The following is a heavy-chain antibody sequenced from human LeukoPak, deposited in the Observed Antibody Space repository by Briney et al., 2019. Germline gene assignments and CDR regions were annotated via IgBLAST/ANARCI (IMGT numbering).Heavy chain of an antibody. CDR2: IYYSGRT. D-gene: IGHD3-9*01. CDR3: ARGYYDVLTNYPKNFDQ. J-gene: IGHJ4*02. V-gene: IGHV4-59*08. CDR1: GGSINNYY. Sequence: SETLSLTCTVSGGSINNYYWSWIRQPPGKTLEWIGYIYYSGRTNYNPSLKSRLTISVDTSKNQFSLKLSSVTAADTAVYYCARGYYDVLTNYPKNFDQWGQETLVTVSS.